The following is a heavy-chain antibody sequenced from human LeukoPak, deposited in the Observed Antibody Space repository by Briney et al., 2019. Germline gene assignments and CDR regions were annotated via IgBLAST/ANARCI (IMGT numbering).Heavy chain of an antibody. CDR1: GGSISSSSYY. CDR2: IYYSGST. J-gene: IGHJ4*02. V-gene: IGHV4-39*07. Sequence: PSETLSLTCTVSGGSISSSSYYWGWIRQPPGKGLEWIGSIYYSGSTYYNPSLKSRVTISVDTSKNQFSLKLSSETAADTAVYYCARAPAAGRGNYFDYWGQGTLVTVSS. D-gene: IGHD6-13*01. CDR3: ARAPAAGRGNYFDY.